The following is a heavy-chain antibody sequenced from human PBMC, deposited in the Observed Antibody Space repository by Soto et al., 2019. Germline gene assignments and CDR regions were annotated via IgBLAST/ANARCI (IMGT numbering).Heavy chain of an antibody. D-gene: IGHD1-1*01. J-gene: IGHJ6*02. CDR1: GGSMTSGDQY. Sequence: SETLSLTCTVTGGSMTSGDQYWTWIRHRPGEGLEWFGYINHRGSLYYDPSLKSRVSMSVDTSKNQFSLNLSSVTAADTAVYYCARELPQRQGRNMDVWGQGTTVTVYS. CDR3: ARELPQRQGRNMDV. CDR2: INHRGSL. V-gene: IGHV4-31*03.